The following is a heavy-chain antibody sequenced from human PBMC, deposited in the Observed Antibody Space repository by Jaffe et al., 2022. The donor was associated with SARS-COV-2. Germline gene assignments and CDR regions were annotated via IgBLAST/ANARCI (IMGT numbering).Heavy chain of an antibody. D-gene: IGHD2-2*01. CDR1: GGSIRSSINY. V-gene: IGHV4-39*01. CDR2: IYYSGST. Sequence: QLQLQESGPGLVKPPETLSLTCTVSGGSIRSSINYWGWIRQPPGKGLEWIGSIYYSGSTYYNPSLKSRVTISADMSKNQFSVRLSSVTAADTAVYYCARQYCPSTSCYVYFDYWGQGTLVTVSS. CDR3: ARQYCPSTSCYVYFDY. J-gene: IGHJ4*02.